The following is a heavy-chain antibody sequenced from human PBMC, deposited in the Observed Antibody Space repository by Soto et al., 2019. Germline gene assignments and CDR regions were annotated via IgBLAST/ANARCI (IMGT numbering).Heavy chain of an antibody. CDR3: VKDAIGYCISTSCYSVDY. CDR1: GFTFSSYA. J-gene: IGHJ4*02. V-gene: IGHV3-23*01. Sequence: EVQLLESGGGLVQPGGSLRLSCAASGFTFSSYAMSWVRQAPGKGLEWVSAISGSGGSTYYADSVKGRFTISRDNSXXTXXLQMNSLRAEDTAVYYCVKDAIGYCISTSCYSVDYWGQGTLVTVSS. D-gene: IGHD2-2*01. CDR2: ISGSGGST.